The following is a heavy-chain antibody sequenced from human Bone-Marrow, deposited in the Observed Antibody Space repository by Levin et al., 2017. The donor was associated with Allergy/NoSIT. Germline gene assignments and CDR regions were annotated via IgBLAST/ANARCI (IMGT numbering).Heavy chain of an antibody. CDR1: GFIFGNFW. Sequence: PGGSLRLSCAASGFIFGNFWMAWVRQAPGKGLEWVANIKQDGNKKNYVDSVRGRFTISRDNAKNSVYLQMNNLRAADTAVYYCAREAGILRFLESSRGDRYHIALWGQGTLVAVST. V-gene: IGHV3-7*03. J-gene: IGHJ4*02. CDR3: AREAGILRFLESSRGDRYHIAL. D-gene: IGHD3-3*01. CDR2: IKQDGNKK.